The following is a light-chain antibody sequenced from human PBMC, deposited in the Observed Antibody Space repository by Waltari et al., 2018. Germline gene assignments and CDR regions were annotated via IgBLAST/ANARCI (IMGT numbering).Light chain of an antibody. J-gene: IGKJ1*01. CDR1: QSIGRY. Sequence: ELVLTQSPGTLSLSPGERAPLSCRASQSIGRYLIWYQQKPGQAPRLLIYGASTRAAGIPDRFSGSGSGTDFSLTISRLEPEDFAVYYCQNHERLPAVFGRGTKVEIK. V-gene: IGKV3-20*01. CDR3: QNHERLPAV. CDR2: GAS.